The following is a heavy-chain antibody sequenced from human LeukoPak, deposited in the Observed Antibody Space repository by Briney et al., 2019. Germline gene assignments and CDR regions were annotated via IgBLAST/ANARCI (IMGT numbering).Heavy chain of an antibody. Sequence: SETLSLTCTVSGGSISSYYWSWIRQPPGKGLEWIGYIYYSGSTNYNPSLKSRVTISVDTSKNQFSLKLNSVTAADTAVYYCVSQVVPAAIPDAFDIWGQGTVVTVSS. CDR3: VSQVVPAAIPDAFDI. D-gene: IGHD2-2*01. V-gene: IGHV4-59*08. J-gene: IGHJ3*02. CDR2: IYYSGST. CDR1: GGSISSYY.